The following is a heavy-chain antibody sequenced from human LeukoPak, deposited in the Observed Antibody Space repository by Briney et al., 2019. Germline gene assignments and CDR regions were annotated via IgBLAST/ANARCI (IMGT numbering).Heavy chain of an antibody. D-gene: IGHD2-2*01. J-gene: IGHJ4*02. CDR1: GYTFTSYG. Sequence: ASVKVSCKASGYTFTSYGISWVRQAPGQGLEWMGWISAYNGNTNYAQKLQGRVTMTTDTSTSTAYMELRSLRSDDTAVYYCALWLHKNLVVRRPADYWGQGTLVTVSS. V-gene: IGHV1-18*01. CDR2: ISAYNGNT. CDR3: ALWLHKNLVVRRPADY.